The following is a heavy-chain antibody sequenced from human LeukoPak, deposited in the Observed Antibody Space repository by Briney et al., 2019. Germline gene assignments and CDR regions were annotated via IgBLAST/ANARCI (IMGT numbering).Heavy chain of an antibody. D-gene: IGHD3-16*01. CDR1: GYTFTGYY. J-gene: IGHJ3*02. CDR3: ARTGYDYVWGSSKDAFDI. Sequence: ASVKVSCKASGYTFTGYYMHWVRQAPGQGLEWMGWINPNSGGTNYAQKFQGRVTMTRDTSISTAYMELSRLRSDDTAVYYCARTGYDYVWGSSKDAFDIWGQGTMVTVSS. V-gene: IGHV1-2*02. CDR2: INPNSGGT.